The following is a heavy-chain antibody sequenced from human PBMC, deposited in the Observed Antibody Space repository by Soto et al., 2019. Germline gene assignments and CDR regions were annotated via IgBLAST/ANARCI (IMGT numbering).Heavy chain of an antibody. V-gene: IGHV3-30*03. D-gene: IGHD2-8*01. CDR1: GFTFSSYG. CDR2: ISHDGGDK. J-gene: IGHJ4*02. CDR3: ARDRNGPIDY. Sequence: GGSLRLSCAASGFTFSSYGMHWVRQAPGKGLEWVADISHDGGDKYYADSVKGRFTISRDNSKNTLYLQMNSLRAEDTAVYYCARDRNGPIDYWGQGTLVTVSS.